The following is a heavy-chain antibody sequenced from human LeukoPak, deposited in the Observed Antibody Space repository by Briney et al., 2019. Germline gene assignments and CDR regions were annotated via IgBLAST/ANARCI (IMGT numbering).Heavy chain of an antibody. D-gene: IGHD3-10*01. CDR2: ISSSSSYI. J-gene: IGHJ5*02. V-gene: IGHV3-21*01. CDR1: GFTFSSYS. Sequence: PGGSLRLSCAASGFTFSSYSMNWVRQAPGKGLEWVSSISSSSSYIYYADSVKGRFTISRDNAKNSLCLQMNSLRAEDTAVYYCARVSDGSGSYPNWFDPWGQGTLVTVSS. CDR3: ARVSDGSGSYPNWFDP.